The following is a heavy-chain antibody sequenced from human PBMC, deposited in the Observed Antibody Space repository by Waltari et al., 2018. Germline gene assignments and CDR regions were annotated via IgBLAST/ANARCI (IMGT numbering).Heavy chain of an antibody. CDR3: AKPPVGQLGRQWYYYYMDV. CDR1: GFTFSSYG. CDR2: IRYDGSNK. V-gene: IGHV3-30*02. Sequence: QVQLVESGGGVVQPGGSLRLSCAASGFTFSSYGMHWVRQAPGKGLEWVAFIRYDGSNKYYAEYVKGRFTIARDNSKSTLYLQMNSLRAEDTAVYYCAKPPVGQLGRQWYYYYMDVWGKGTTVTISS. D-gene: IGHD6-6*01. J-gene: IGHJ6*03.